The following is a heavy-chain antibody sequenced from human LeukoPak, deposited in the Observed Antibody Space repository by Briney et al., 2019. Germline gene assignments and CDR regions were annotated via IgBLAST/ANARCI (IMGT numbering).Heavy chain of an antibody. D-gene: IGHD3-9*01. V-gene: IGHV3-21*01. CDR3: ARARLPYFDWSPTMYYFDY. CDR2: ISSSSSYI. J-gene: IGHJ4*02. CDR1: GFTFSSYS. Sequence: GGSLRLSCAASGFTFSSYSMNWVRQAPGKGLEWVSSISSSSSYIYYADSVKGRFTISRDNAKNSLYLQMNSLRAEDTAVYYCARARLPYFDWSPTMYYFDYWGQGTLVTVSS.